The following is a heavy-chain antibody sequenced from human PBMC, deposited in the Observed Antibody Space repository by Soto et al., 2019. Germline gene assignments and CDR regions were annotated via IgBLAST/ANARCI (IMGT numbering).Heavy chain of an antibody. D-gene: IGHD3-3*02. Sequence: QVQLQESGPGLVKPSQTLSLTCTVSGGSISSGDYYWSWIRQPPGKGLEWIGYIYYSGSTYYNPSLKSRVTISVDTSKNQFSLKLSSVTAADTAVYYCARGSIPGGLIGTVHNWFDPWGQGTLVTVSS. J-gene: IGHJ5*02. V-gene: IGHV4-30-4*01. CDR3: ARGSIPGGLIGTVHNWFDP. CDR2: IYYSGST. CDR1: GGSISSGDYY.